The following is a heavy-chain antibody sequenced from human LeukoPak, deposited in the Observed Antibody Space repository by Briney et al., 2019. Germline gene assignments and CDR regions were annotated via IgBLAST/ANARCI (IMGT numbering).Heavy chain of an antibody. D-gene: IGHD6-13*01. V-gene: IGHV3-21*01. CDR3: ARGTAAAKIDY. CDR1: GFTFSSYA. CDR2: ISSSGSSI. Sequence: PGGSLRLSCEASGFTFSSYAMNWVRQAPGKGLEWVSSISSSGSSIYYADSVKGRFTISRDNAKNSLYLQMNSLRAEDTAVYYCARGTAAAKIDYWGQGTLVTVSS. J-gene: IGHJ4*02.